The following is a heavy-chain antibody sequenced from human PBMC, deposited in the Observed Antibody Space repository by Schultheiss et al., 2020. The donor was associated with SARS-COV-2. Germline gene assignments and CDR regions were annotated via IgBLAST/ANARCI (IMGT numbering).Heavy chain of an antibody. CDR2: INHSGST. Sequence: SETLSLTCAVSGYSISSGYYWGWIRQPPGKGLEWIGEINHSGSTNYNPSLKSRVTISVDTSKNQFSLKLSSVTAADTAVYYCARVGPYYYGMDVWGQGTTVTVSS. CDR1: GYSISSGYY. V-gene: IGHV4-38-2*01. CDR3: ARVGPYYYGMDV. J-gene: IGHJ6*02.